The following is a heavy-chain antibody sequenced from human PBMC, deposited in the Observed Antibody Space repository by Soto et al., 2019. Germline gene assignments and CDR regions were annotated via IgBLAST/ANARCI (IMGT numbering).Heavy chain of an antibody. Sequence: ASVKVSCKASGYTFTSYYMHWVRQAPGQGLEWMGIINPSGGSTSYAQKFQGRVTMTRNTSISTAYMELSSLRSEDTAVYYCARSAQLVYYYYGMDVWGQGTTVTVSS. CDR2: INPSGGST. J-gene: IGHJ6*02. CDR1: GYTFTSYY. D-gene: IGHD6-13*01. CDR3: ARSAQLVYYYYGMDV. V-gene: IGHV1-46*01.